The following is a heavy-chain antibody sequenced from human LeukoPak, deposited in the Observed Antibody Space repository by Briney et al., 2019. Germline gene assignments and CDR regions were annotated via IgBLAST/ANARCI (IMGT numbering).Heavy chain of an antibody. CDR3: ARSRIYCSSTSCASRDAFDI. Sequence: ASVKVSCKASGYTFTSYGISWVRQAPGQGLEWMGWISAYNGNTNYAQKLQGRVTMTTDTSTSTAYMELRSLRSDDTAVYYCARSRIYCSSTSCASRDAFDIWGQGTMVTVSS. J-gene: IGHJ3*02. D-gene: IGHD2-2*01. V-gene: IGHV1-18*01. CDR1: GYTFTSYG. CDR2: ISAYNGNT.